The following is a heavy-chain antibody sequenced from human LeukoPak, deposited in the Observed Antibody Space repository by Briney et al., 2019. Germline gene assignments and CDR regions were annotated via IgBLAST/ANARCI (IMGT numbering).Heavy chain of an antibody. Sequence: SETLSLTCTVSGVSISGSNSYWGWIRQPPGTGLEWIGSIYYSGNTYYNASLKSQVSISIDTSKNQFSLRLTSVTAADTAVYYCARQTGSGLFILPGGQGTLVTVSS. CDR1: GVSISGSNSY. CDR2: IYYSGNT. CDR3: ARQTGSGLFILP. V-gene: IGHV4-39*01. J-gene: IGHJ4*02. D-gene: IGHD3/OR15-3a*01.